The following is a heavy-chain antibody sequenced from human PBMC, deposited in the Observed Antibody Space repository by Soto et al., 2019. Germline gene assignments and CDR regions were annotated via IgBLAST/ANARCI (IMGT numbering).Heavy chain of an antibody. CDR1: GDTFSAYT. J-gene: IGHJ6*02. CDR3: ARDRSYYDILTGEYYYYYGMDV. V-gene: IGHV1-69*13. CDR2: IIPGSATS. D-gene: IGHD3-9*01. Sequence: SVKVSCKGSGDTFSAYTITWMRQAPGQGLEWMGGIIPGSATSNYAQRFQGRVTFTADESTSTAYMELNSLRAEDTAVYYCARDRSYYDILTGEYYYYYGMDVWGQGTTVTVSS.